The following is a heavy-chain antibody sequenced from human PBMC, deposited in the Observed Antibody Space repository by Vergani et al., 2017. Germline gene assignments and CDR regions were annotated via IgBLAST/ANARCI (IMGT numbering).Heavy chain of an antibody. V-gene: IGHV3-23*01. D-gene: IGHD4-17*01. CDR3: ARHPTEDYGDYSYFDY. J-gene: IGHJ4*02. CDR1: GFTFSSYA. CDR2: ISGSGGST. Sequence: EVQLLESGGGLVQPGGSLRLSCAASGFTFSSYAMSWVRQAPGKGLEWVSAISGSGGSTYYNPSLKSRVTISVDTSKNQFSLKLSSVTAADTAVYYCARHPTEDYGDYSYFDYWGQGTLVTVSS.